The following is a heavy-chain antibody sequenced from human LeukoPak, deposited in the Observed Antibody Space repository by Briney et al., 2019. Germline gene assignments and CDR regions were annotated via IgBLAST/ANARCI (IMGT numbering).Heavy chain of an antibody. CDR2: ISSSGSTI. CDR3: ARVMDYATYFDY. D-gene: IGHD4-17*01. Sequence: PGGSLRLSCAASGFTFSSYEMNWVRQAPGKGLEWVSYISSSGSTIYYADSVKGRFTISRDNAKNSLYLQMNSLRAEDTAVYYCARVMDYATYFDYWGQGTLVTVSS. CDR1: GFTFSSYE. V-gene: IGHV3-48*03. J-gene: IGHJ4*02.